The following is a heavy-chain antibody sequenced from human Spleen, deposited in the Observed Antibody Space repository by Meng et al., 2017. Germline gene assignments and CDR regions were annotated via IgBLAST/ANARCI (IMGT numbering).Heavy chain of an antibody. CDR1: GGSFSGKY. J-gene: IGHJ4*02. V-gene: IGHV4-34*01. CDR2: INHSGST. D-gene: IGHD2-15*01. CDR3: ARGGWSLDY. Sequence: QVQLQQWGAGLLKPSETLSLTCAVYGGSFSGKYWSWIRQPPGKGLEWIGEINHSGSTDYNPSLKSRVTISVDTSKNQFSLNLSSVTAADTAVYYCARGGWSLDYWGQGTLVTVSS.